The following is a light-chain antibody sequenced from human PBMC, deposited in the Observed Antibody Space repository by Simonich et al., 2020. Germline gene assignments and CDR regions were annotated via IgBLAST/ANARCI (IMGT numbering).Light chain of an antibody. J-gene: IGKJ4*01. CDR1: QGISNS. CDR2: AAS. CDR3: QQYYSTPPLT. V-gene: IGKV1-NL1*01. Sequence: DIQMTQSPSSLSASVGDRVTITCRASQGISNSLAWYQQKPGKAPKLLLYAASRLESGVPSRCSGSGSGTEYTLTISSLQPGDFATNYCQQYYSTPPLTFGGGTKVEIK.